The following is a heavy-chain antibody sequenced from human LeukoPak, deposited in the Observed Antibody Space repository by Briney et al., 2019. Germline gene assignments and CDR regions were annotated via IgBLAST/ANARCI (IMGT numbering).Heavy chain of an antibody. Sequence: GESLKISCKGSGYTFTNYWIGWVRQMPGKGLEWMGIIYPGDSDTRYSPSFQGQVTISTDKSIRTAYLQWNSLKASDTAMYYCARHTSGSYHAPFDYWGQGTLVTVSS. V-gene: IGHV5-51*01. D-gene: IGHD1-26*01. CDR3: ARHTSGSYHAPFDY. CDR1: GYTFTNYW. CDR2: IYPGDSDT. J-gene: IGHJ4*02.